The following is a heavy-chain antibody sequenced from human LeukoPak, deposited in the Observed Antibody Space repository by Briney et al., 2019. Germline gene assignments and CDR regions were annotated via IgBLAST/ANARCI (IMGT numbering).Heavy chain of an antibody. Sequence: GGSLRLSGAASGFTFSSYWMHWVRQAPGEGLEWISCINNDGSIRRYADSVKGRFTISRDNAINTLFLQMNRLRAEDTAVYYCARPIISCSSNSCYAYAFDIWVQGTMVTVSS. V-gene: IGHV3-74*01. CDR3: ARPIISCSSNSCYAYAFDI. D-gene: IGHD2-2*01. CDR1: GFTFSSYW. J-gene: IGHJ3*02. CDR2: INNDGSIR.